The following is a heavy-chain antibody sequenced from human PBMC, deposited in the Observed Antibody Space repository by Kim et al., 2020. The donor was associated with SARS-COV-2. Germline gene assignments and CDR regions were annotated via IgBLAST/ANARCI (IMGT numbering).Heavy chain of an antibody. CDR2: IYYSGST. J-gene: IGHJ6*02. V-gene: IGHV4-31*03. D-gene: IGHD2-2*01. CDR3: ARLPLPVVPAAMVGDYGMEV. CDR1: GGSISSGGYY. Sequence: SETLSLTCTVSGGSISSGGYYWSWIRQHPGKGLEWIGYIYYSGSTYYNPSLKSRVTISVDTSKNQFSLKLSSVTAADTAVYYCARLPLPVVPAAMVGDYGMEVWGQGTTVTVSS.